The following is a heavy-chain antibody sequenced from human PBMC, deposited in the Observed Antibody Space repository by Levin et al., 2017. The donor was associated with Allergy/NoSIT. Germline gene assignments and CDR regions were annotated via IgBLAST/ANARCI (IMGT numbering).Heavy chain of an antibody. D-gene: IGHD6-13*01. J-gene: IGHJ6*03. Sequence: GGSLRLSCAASGFTFSSYGMHWVRQAPGKGLEWVAVISYDGSHKYYIDSVKGRFTISRDNSKNTLYLEMNSLRAEDTAVYYCAKGAAVPGKAPRYYMDVWGKGTTVTVSS. CDR2: ISYDGSHK. CDR1: GFTFSSYG. CDR3: AKGAAVPGKAPRYYMDV. V-gene: IGHV3-30*18.